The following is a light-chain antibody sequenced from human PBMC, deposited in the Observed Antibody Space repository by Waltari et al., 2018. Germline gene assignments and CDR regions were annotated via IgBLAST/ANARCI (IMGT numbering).Light chain of an antibody. Sequence: VLLTQSPATLSLSPGQTATISCRASERGSRFFAWYQHKPGHPPRLLIYDASTRAPGVPARFSGSGFGTDFSLTIDSLEPDDFAVYYCQQRRNWHLTFGGGTRVE. V-gene: IGKV3D-11*01. CDR2: DAS. CDR3: QQRRNWHLT. CDR1: ERGSRF. J-gene: IGKJ4*01.